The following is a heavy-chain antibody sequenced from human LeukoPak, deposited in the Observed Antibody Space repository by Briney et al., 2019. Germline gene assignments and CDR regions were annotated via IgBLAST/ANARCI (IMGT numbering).Heavy chain of an antibody. V-gene: IGHV3-23*01. CDR3: AKDQTFRGSGHYTYFDY. Sequence: GVSVRLSCAASGYTFSRYAMSWVRQAPGKGLEGVSALGVNVSDYGCSEYSAQSVNGRCTISRENAKNTMYLQMNSLRAEDTAGYYCAKDQTFRGSGHYTYFDYWGQGALVTVSS. J-gene: IGHJ4*02. D-gene: IGHD2-15*01. CDR1: GYTFSRYA. CDR2: LGVNVSDYGCSE.